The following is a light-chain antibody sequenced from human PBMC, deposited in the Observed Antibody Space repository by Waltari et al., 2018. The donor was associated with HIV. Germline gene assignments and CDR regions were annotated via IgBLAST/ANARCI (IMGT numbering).Light chain of an antibody. Sequence: IVMTQSPPTLSVSPGQRVTLSCRASQSISAKVAWYQQRPGIPARFSGSGSGTEFTLTISSLQSEDFATYFCQQYDSGPRGITFGQGTMLEIK. CDR3: QQYDSGPRGIT. V-gene: IGKV3-15*01. CDR1: QSISAK. J-gene: IGKJ2*01.